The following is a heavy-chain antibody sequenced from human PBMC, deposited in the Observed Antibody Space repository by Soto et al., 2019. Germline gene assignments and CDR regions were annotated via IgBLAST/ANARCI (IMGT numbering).Heavy chain of an antibody. V-gene: IGHV3-23*01. CDR1: GFTFSSYA. D-gene: IGHD6-13*01. Sequence: GGSLRLSCAASGFTFSSYAMSWVRQAPGKGLEWVSAISGSGGSTYYADSVKGRFTISRDNSKNTLYLQMNSLRAEVTAVYYCVKYGGIAAAGTFYYYYYGMDVWGQGTTVTVSS. CDR2: ISGSGGST. J-gene: IGHJ6*02. CDR3: VKYGGIAAAGTFYYYYYGMDV.